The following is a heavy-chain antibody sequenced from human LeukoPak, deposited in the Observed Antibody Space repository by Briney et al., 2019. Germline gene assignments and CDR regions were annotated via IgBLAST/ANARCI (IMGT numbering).Heavy chain of an antibody. Sequence: SETLSLTCTVSGGSISSSSYYWGWIRQPPGKGLEWIGSIYYSGSTYYNPSLKSRVTISVDTSKNQFSLKLSSVTAADTAGYYCARGTAGIGYCSSTSCYGGPSWFDPWGQGTLVTVSS. V-gene: IGHV4-39*07. CDR3: ARGTAGIGYCSSTSCYGGPSWFDP. D-gene: IGHD2-2*01. CDR1: GGSISSSSYY. J-gene: IGHJ5*02. CDR2: IYYSGST.